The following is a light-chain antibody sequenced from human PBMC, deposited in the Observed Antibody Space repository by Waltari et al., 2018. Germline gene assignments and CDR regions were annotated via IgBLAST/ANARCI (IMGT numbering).Light chain of an antibody. Sequence: EIVLTQSPGTLSRSPGDSATLSCRASQSVTSRCLAWYQQTPGQAPRLLIYGASSRATGIPYRFSGSGSGADFTLTISRLEPEDFAVYYCQQCGSSLITFGQGARLEI. V-gene: IGKV3-20*01. CDR2: GAS. J-gene: IGKJ5*01. CDR1: QSVTSRC. CDR3: QQCGSSLIT.